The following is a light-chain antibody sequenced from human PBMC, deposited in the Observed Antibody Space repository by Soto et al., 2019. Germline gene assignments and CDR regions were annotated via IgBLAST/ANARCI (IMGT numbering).Light chain of an antibody. CDR3: QQSYSTPLT. V-gene: IGKV1-39*01. Sequence: DIQMTQSPSSLSASVGDRVTITCRASQSISSYLNWYQQKPGKAPKLLIYAAFSLQSGVPSRFSGSGSGTDFTLSISSLQPEDFATYYCQQSYSTPLTFGGGPKVEIK. J-gene: IGKJ4*01. CDR1: QSISSY. CDR2: AAF.